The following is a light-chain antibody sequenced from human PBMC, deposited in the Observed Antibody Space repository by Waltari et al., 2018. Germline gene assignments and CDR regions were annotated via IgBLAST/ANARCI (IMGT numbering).Light chain of an antibody. J-gene: IGLJ2*01. V-gene: IGLV2-11*01. CDR1: SSDVGGYDY. Sequence: QSALTQPRSVSGSPGQSVTISCTGTSSDVGGYDYVSWYQHHPGKAPKLMIFAVTKRPSGVPERFSGSKAGNTASLTISGLQADDEADYYCCSYAGSYTHVVFGGGTKLTVL. CDR3: CSYAGSYTHVV. CDR2: AVT.